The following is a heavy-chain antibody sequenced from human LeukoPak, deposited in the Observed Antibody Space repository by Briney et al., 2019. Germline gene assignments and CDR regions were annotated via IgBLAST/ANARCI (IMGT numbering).Heavy chain of an antibody. CDR2: ISGSGANI. V-gene: IGHV3-23*01. D-gene: IGHD7-27*01. CDR1: GFTLSSYA. Sequence: GGSLRLSCAVSGFTLSSYAMSWVRQAPGKGLEWVSGISGSGANIYYADSVKGRFTISRDNFKNTLYLQMNSLRAEDTAVYYCAGSLGPLTEYWGQGTLVTVSS. CDR3: AGSLGPLTEY. J-gene: IGHJ4*02.